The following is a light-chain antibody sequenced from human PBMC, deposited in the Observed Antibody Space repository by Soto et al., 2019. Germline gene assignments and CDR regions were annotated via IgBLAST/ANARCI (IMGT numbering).Light chain of an antibody. CDR2: AAS. J-gene: IGKJ1*01. CDR1: ESVSSNY. V-gene: IGKV3-20*01. Sequence: EIVLTQSPGTLSSSPGERATLSCRASESVSSNYLAWYQQRPGQAPRLLIYAASNRARGIPDRFGGSGSGTYFTLTVSRLKPEDFAVYYCQQYGIAPWTFGQGTKV. CDR3: QQYGIAPWT.